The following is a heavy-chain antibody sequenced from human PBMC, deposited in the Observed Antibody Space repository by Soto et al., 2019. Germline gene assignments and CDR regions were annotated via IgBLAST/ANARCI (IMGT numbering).Heavy chain of an antibody. CDR2: ISYSGST. CDR1: GGSISSSSYY. J-gene: IGHJ5*02. D-gene: IGHD2-2*01. CDR3: ARVPDR. Sequence: SETLSLTCTVSGGSISSSSYYWGWIRQPPGKGLEWIASISYSGSTYYNPSLKSRVTISVDRSKNQFSLKLSSVTAADTAVYYCARVPDRWGQGTLVTVPQ. V-gene: IGHV4-39*07.